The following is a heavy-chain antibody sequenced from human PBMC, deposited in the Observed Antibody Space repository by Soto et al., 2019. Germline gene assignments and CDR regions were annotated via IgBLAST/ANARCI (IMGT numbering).Heavy chain of an antibody. V-gene: IGHV3-30-3*01. D-gene: IGHD2-2*01. CDR1: GFTFSSYA. J-gene: IGHJ5*02. CDR2: ISYDGSNK. CDR3: ARGYCSSTSCYNWFDP. Sequence: GGSLRLSCAASGFTFSSYAMHWVRQAPGKGLEWVAVISYDGSNKYYADSVKGRFTISRDNSKNTLYLQMNSLRAEDTAVYYCARGYCSSTSCYNWFDPWGKGTLVTVSS.